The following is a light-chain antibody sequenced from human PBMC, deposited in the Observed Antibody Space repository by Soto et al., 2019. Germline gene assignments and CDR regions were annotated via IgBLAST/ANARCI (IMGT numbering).Light chain of an antibody. J-gene: IGKJ5*01. Sequence: DIVMTQTPLSLSVTLGQPASISCSSSQSLLRSDGNTYLSWLHQRPGQPPRLLIHKVFNRVPGVPDRFSGSGAGTDFTLKISWVEAEDVGIYYCMQAAHFPPITFGQGTRLEI. V-gene: IGKV2-24*01. CDR1: QSLLRSDGNTY. CDR2: KVF. CDR3: MQAAHFPPIT.